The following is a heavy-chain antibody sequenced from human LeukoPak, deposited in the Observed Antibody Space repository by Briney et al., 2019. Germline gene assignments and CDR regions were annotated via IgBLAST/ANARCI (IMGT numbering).Heavy chain of an antibody. CDR2: IYHSGST. CDR3: ARKVRYLATIRYYYYMDV. CDR1: GYSISNGYY. D-gene: IGHD5-12*01. J-gene: IGHJ6*03. V-gene: IGHV4-38-2*01. Sequence: SETLSLTCAVSGYSISNGYYWVWIRQPPGKGLEWIGSIYHSGSTYYNPSLKSRVTISVDTSKNQFSLKLSSVTAADTAVYYCARKVRYLATIRYYYYMDVWGKGTTVTVSS.